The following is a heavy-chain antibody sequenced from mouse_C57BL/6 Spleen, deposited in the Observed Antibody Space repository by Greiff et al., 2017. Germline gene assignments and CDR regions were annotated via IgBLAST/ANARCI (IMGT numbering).Heavy chain of an antibody. CDR1: GFTFSSYA. CDR2: ISSGGDYI. J-gene: IGHJ3*01. Sequence: EVKLVESGEGLVKPGGSLKLSCAASGFTFSSYAMSWVRQTPEKRLEWVAYISSGGDYIYYADTVKGRFTISRDNARNTLYLQMSSLKSEATAMYYGTRDGGYGNRGAWFAYWGQGTLVTVSA. V-gene: IGHV5-9-1*02. D-gene: IGHD1-1*01. CDR3: TRDGGYGNRGAWFAY.